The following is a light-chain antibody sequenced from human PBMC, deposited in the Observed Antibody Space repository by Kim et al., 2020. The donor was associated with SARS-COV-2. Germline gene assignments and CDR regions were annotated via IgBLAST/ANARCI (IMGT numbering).Light chain of an antibody. CDR3: QQYNDWRT. CDR1: QNIRDN. Sequence: LSGSPGERAPLSCRASQNIRDNLAWYQQKPGQAPRLLIYDASTRATDIPARFSGSGSGTEFTLTISSLQSEDCALYYCQQYNDWRTFGQGTKLEIK. CDR2: DAS. V-gene: IGKV3-15*01. J-gene: IGKJ2*01.